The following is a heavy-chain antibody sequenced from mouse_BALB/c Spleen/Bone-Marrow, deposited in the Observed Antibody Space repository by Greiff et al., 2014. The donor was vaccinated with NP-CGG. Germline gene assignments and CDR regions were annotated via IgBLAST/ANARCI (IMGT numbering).Heavy chain of an antibody. V-gene: IGHV1S29*02. CDR1: GYTFTDYN. Sequence: EVQLQQSGPELVKPGASVKISCKASGYTFTDYNMHWVKQSYGKSLEWIGYIYPYNGGTGYNQKFKSKATLTVDNSSSTAYMELRSLTSEVSAVYYCARLDGYYVAMDYWGQGTSVTVSS. CDR2: IYPYNGGT. CDR3: ARLDGYYVAMDY. J-gene: IGHJ4*01. D-gene: IGHD2-3*01.